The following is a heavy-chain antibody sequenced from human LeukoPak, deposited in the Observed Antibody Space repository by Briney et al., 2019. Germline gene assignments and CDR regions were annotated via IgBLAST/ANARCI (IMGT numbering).Heavy chain of an antibody. CDR3: ARDLSERYSTDY. V-gene: IGHV3-30-3*01. CDR2: ISYDGSTK. CDR1: GFTFSNYA. J-gene: IGHJ4*02. Sequence: GGSLRLSCAVSGFTFSNYAIHLVRQAPGKGLEWVAFISYDGSTKYYADSVKGRFTISRDNSRNTLVLQMNSLRAEDTAVYYCARDLSERYSTDYWGQGTLVTVSS. D-gene: IGHD1-26*01.